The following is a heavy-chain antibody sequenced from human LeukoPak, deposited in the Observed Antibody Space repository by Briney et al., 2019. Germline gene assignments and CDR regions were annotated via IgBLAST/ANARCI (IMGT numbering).Heavy chain of an antibody. V-gene: IGHV3-23*01. Sequence: GGSLRLSCAASGFTFSSYAMSWVRQAPGKGLEWVSAISGSGGSTYYADSVKGRFTISRDNSKNTLYLQMNSLRAEDTAVYYCARVGSSYDYYYGMDVWGQGTTVTVSS. CDR1: GFTFSSYA. CDR3: ARVGSSYDYYYGMDV. D-gene: IGHD6-13*01. CDR2: ISGSGGST. J-gene: IGHJ6*02.